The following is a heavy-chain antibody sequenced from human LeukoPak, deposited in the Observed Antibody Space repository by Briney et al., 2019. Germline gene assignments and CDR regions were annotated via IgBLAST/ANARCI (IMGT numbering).Heavy chain of an antibody. J-gene: IGHJ4*02. CDR1: GGSISTNY. D-gene: IGHD3-3*01. CDR2: INYSGTI. CDR3: ARRGRWSGCQYYFDY. Sequence: SETLSLTCTVSGGSISTNYWSWIRQPPGKGLEWIGFINYSGTIDYNPSLKSRLTMSVDTSINQLSLKLSSVSAADTAVYYCARRGRWSGCQYYFDYWGQGTLVTVSS. V-gene: IGHV4-59*08.